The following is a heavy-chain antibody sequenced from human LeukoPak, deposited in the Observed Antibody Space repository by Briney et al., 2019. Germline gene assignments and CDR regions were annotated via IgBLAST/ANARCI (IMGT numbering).Heavy chain of an antibody. Sequence: GGSLRLSCAASGFTVSSNYMSWVRQAPGKGLEWVSSISTSSSYIYYADSVKGRFTISRDNAKNSLYLQMSSLRAEDTAVYYCARRYGDYVGSFEYWGQGTLVTVSS. CDR2: ISTSSSYI. D-gene: IGHD4-17*01. CDR1: GFTVSSNY. J-gene: IGHJ4*02. CDR3: ARRYGDYVGSFEY. V-gene: IGHV3-21*01.